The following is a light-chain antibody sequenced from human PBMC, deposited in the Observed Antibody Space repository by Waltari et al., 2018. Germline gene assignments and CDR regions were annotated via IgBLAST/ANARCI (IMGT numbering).Light chain of an antibody. CDR2: GAS. Sequence: EIELTQSPGALFLSPGERATLSCRASQSLSTAQLAWYKQRPGQAPSRVIHGASNRASGIPERFSGSGSGTVFTLTITRLEPEDFAVYYCQHYGNSVTFGGGTKVEIK. CDR3: QHYGNSVT. V-gene: IGKV3-20*01. CDR1: QSLSTAQ. J-gene: IGKJ4*01.